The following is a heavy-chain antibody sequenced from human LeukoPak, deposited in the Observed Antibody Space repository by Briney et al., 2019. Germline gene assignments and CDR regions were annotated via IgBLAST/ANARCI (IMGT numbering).Heavy chain of an antibody. CDR2: ISSSSTI. V-gene: IGHV3-69-1*02. D-gene: IGHD2-15*01. CDR1: GFTFSDYY. Sequence: MSGGSLRLSCAASGFTFSDYYMNWVRQAPGKGLEWVSSISSSSTIYYADSVKGRFTISRDNAKNSLYLQMNSLRAEDTAVYYCASLSTIVVVVAATPNHFDYWGQGTLVTVSS. J-gene: IGHJ4*02. CDR3: ASLSTIVVVVAATPNHFDY.